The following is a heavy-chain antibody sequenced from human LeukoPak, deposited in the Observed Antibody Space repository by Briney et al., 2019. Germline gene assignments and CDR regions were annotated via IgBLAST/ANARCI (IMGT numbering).Heavy chain of an antibody. CDR2: ISGSGGST. CDR1: GFKFGDHA. Sequence: GGSLRLSCTTSGFKFGDHAMSWVRQAPGKGLEWVSAISGSGGSTYYADSVKGRFTISRDNSKNTLYLQMNSLRAEDTAVYYCAKSDSSGYYQYYYYYMDVWGKGTTVTVSS. D-gene: IGHD3-22*01. V-gene: IGHV3-23*01. CDR3: AKSDSSGYYQYYYYYMDV. J-gene: IGHJ6*03.